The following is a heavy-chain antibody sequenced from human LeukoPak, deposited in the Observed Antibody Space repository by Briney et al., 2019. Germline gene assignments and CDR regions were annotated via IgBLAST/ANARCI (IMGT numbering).Heavy chain of an antibody. CDR2: INHSGST. CDR3: ARGDGYCSSTSCYPTNYYYYGMDV. J-gene: IGHJ6*02. CDR1: GGSSSGYY. D-gene: IGHD2-2*03. V-gene: IGHV4-34*01. Sequence: SETLSLTCAVYGGSSSGYYWSWIRQPPGKGLEWIGEINHSGSTNYNPSLKSRVTISVDTSKNQFSLKLSSVTAADTAVYHCARGDGYCSSTSCYPTNYYYYGMDVWGQGTTVTVSS.